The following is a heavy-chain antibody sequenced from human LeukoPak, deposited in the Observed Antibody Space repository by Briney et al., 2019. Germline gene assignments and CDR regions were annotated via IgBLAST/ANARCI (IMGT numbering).Heavy chain of an antibody. J-gene: IGHJ4*02. CDR3: ARVVEMAFDY. V-gene: IGHV4-34*01. CDR2: INHSGST. Sequence: SETLSLTCAVYGGSFSGYYWSWTRQPPGKGLEWIGEINHSGSTNYNPSLKSRVTISVDTSKNQFSLKLSSVTAADTAVYYCARVVEMAFDYWGQGTLVTVSS. D-gene: IGHD5-24*01. CDR1: GGSFSGYY.